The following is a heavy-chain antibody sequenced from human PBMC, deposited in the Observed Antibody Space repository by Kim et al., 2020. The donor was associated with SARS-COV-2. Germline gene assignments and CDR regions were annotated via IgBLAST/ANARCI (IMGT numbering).Heavy chain of an antibody. V-gene: IGHV1-3*01. J-gene: IGHJ6*02. Sequence: SQKFQGRVTITRDTSASTAYMELSSLRSEDTAVYYCAIDSSVYYYYGMDVWGQGTTVTVSS. D-gene: IGHD6-6*01. CDR3: AIDSSVYYYYGMDV.